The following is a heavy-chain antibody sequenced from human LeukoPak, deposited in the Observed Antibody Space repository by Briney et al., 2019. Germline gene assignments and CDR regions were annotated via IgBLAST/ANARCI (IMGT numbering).Heavy chain of an antibody. CDR3: AKDPYYGSGSYRSVDY. V-gene: IGHV3-23*01. CDR2: ISGSSDST. Sequence: GGSLRLSCAASGFTFSSYAMSWVRQAPGKGLELVSAISGSSDSTYYADSVKGRFTISRDNSKNTLYLQMNSLRAEDTAVYYCAKDPYYGSGSYRSVDYWGREPWSPSPQ. D-gene: IGHD3-10*01. CDR1: GFTFSSYA. J-gene: IGHJ4*02.